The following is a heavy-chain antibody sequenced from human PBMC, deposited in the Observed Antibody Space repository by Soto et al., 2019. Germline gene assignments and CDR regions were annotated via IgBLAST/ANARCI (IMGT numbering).Heavy chain of an antibody. CDR3: VREVYNSACFDP. D-gene: IGHD1-1*01. CDR1: GFTSSDYW. J-gene: IGHJ5*02. CDR2: IKQDGSEK. Sequence: PGGSLRLSXAASGFTSSDYWMSWVRQAPGKGLEWVANIKQDGSEKFYVDSVKGRFTISRDNAQNSVYLQMNSLRAEDTAVYYCVREVYNSACFDPWGQGTLVTVSS. V-gene: IGHV3-7*03.